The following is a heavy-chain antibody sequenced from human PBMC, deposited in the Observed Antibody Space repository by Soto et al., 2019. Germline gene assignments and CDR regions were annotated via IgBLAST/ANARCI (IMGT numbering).Heavy chain of an antibody. J-gene: IGHJ5*02. V-gene: IGHV1-69*13. CDR2: IFPIFGTA. Sequence: QVPLVQSGAEVKKPGASVKVSCKASGYTFTSYGISWVRQAPGQGLEWMGWIFPIFGTANYAQKFQGRVTITADESTSTAYMALSSLRSEDRAVYYCAREGRRSSGWYGFDPWGQGTLVTVSS. CDR1: GYTFTSYG. D-gene: IGHD6-19*01. CDR3: AREGRRSSGWYGFDP.